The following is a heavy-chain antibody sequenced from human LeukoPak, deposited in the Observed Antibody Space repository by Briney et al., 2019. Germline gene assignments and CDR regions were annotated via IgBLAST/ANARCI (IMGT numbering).Heavy chain of an antibody. V-gene: IGHV3-7*03. Sequence: GGSLRLSCAASGFTFSSYAMSWVRQAPGKGLEWVANIREERGQEYYVDSVKGRFTISKNSAKNSLYLQMNTLRVEDTAMYYRASLDTAKQPLANHWGQGTLVTVSS. CDR1: GFTFSSYA. CDR2: IREERGQE. D-gene: IGHD5-18*01. CDR3: ASLDTAKQPLANH. J-gene: IGHJ5*02.